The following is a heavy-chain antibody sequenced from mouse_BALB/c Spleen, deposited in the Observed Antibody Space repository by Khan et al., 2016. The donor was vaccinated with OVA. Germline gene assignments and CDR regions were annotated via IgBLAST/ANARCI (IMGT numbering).Heavy chain of an antibody. Sequence: VQLKESGPDLVKPSQSLSLTCTVTGYSFTSGYSWHWIRQFPGNKLQWMGYIHYSGSTNFTPSLKSRLSITRDTSKIQFFLQLNSVTTEDTATYYWARDYYGSWYFDVWGAGTTVTVSS. CDR2: IHYSGST. J-gene: IGHJ1*01. V-gene: IGHV3-1*02. CDR1: GYSFTSGYS. CDR3: ARDYYGSWYFDV. D-gene: IGHD1-2*01.